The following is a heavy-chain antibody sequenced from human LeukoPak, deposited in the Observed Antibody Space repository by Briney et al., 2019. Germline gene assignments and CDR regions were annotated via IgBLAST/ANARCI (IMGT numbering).Heavy chain of an antibody. D-gene: IGHD3-10*01. Sequence: ASGTLSLTCAVSGGSISSSNWWSWVRQPPGKGLEWIGEIYHSGSTNYNPSLKSRVTISVDTSKNQFSLKLSSVTAADTAVYYCARVGGITMVRGVIIPISGFDPWGQGTLVTVSS. CDR1: GGSISSSNW. CDR2: IYHSGST. V-gene: IGHV4-4*02. CDR3: ARVGGITMVRGVIIPISGFDP. J-gene: IGHJ5*02.